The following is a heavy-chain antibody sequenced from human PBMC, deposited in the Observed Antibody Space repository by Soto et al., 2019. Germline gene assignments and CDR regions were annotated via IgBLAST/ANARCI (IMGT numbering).Heavy chain of an antibody. D-gene: IGHD6-13*01. J-gene: IGHJ4*02. CDR1: GDSMNNFY. Sequence: PSETLSLTCTVSGDSMNNFYWSWIRQPPGKTLEWIGNIFYTGSTTYNPSLESRITMSVDTSKNQFSLRLSSVSAADTAVYFCAKYRRTAAEGYTLDYWGRGXLVTVYS. CDR3: AKYRRTAAEGYTLDY. V-gene: IGHV4-59*01. CDR2: IFYTGST.